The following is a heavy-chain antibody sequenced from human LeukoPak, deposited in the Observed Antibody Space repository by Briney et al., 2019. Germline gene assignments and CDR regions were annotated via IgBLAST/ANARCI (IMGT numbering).Heavy chain of an antibody. Sequence: PGGSLRLSCAASGFSFSTYAMSWVCQAPGEGLEWVSDISGSSGSNTYYADSVKGRFTISRDNSKNTVYLQMSSLRADDTAVYYCAKARIPSGNGYYSDWGQGTLVTVSS. CDR1: GFSFSTYA. CDR2: ISGSSGSNT. V-gene: IGHV3-23*01. J-gene: IGHJ4*02. D-gene: IGHD3-22*01. CDR3: AKARIPSGNGYYSD.